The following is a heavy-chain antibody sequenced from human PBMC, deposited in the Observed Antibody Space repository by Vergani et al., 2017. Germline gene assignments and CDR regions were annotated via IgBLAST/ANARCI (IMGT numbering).Heavy chain of an antibody. CDR2: IYTSGST. J-gene: IGHJ4*02. CDR1: GGSISSYY. V-gene: IGHV4-4*07. Sequence: QVQLQESGPGLVKPSETLSLTCTVSGGSISSYYWSWIRQPAGKGMEWIGRIYTSGSTNYNPSLKSRVTMSVDTSKNQFSLKLSSVTAADTAVLYCARGRVTMVRGVYDYWGQGTLVTVSS. D-gene: IGHD3-10*01. CDR3: ARGRVTMVRGVYDY.